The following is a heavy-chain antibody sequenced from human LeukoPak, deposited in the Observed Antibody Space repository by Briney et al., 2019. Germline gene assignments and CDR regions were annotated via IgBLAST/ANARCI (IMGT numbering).Heavy chain of an antibody. CDR2: MNPDSGNT. D-gene: IGHD2-2*02. CDR1: RYTFTSYD. Sequence: GASVTVSCTAARYTFTSYDINWVRQAPGQGLEWMGWMNPDSGNTGYAQKFQGRVSMTRNTSISTAYMELGGLTSDDTAVYFCARGSHRGYCTTSNCYTVDYWGQGTLVSVSS. V-gene: IGHV1-8*01. CDR3: ARGSHRGYCTTSNCYTVDY. J-gene: IGHJ4*01.